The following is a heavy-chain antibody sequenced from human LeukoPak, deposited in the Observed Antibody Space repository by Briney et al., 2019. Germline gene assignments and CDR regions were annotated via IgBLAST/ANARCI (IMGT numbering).Heavy chain of an antibody. Sequence: GGSLRLSCAASGFTFSSYDMHWVRQATGKGLEWVSAIDTAGDTYYPGSVKGRFTISRENAKNSLYLQMNSLRAGDTAVYYCARYAYYYASGSYPSTERVFDYWGQGTLVTVSS. CDR3: ARYAYYYASGSYPSTERVFDY. CDR2: IDTAGDT. CDR1: GFTFSSYD. D-gene: IGHD3-10*01. J-gene: IGHJ4*02. V-gene: IGHV3-13*01.